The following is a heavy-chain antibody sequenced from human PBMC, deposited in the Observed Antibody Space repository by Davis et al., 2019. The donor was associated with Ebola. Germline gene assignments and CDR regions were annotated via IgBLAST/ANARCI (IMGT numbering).Heavy chain of an antibody. Sequence: GESLKISCAASGFTSSNAWMNWVRQAPGKGLEWVGRIKSKTDGGTTDYAAPVKGRFTISRDDSKNTLYLQMNSLKTEDTAVYYCTTLFNHAPGDYWGQGTLVTVSS. J-gene: IGHJ4*02. V-gene: IGHV3-15*07. CDR1: GFTSSNAW. D-gene: IGHD3-10*01. CDR2: IKSKTDGGTT. CDR3: TTLFNHAPGDY.